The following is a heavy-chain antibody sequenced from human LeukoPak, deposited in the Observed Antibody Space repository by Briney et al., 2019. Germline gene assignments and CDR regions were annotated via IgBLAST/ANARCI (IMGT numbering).Heavy chain of an antibody. CDR3: ARTRPHYNILTGYSTSRWFDP. CDR1: GGSFSGYY. D-gene: IGHD3-9*01. Sequence: PSETLSLTCAVYGGSFSGYYWSWIRQPPEKGLEWIGHISYSGSTSYNPSLKSRVTISEDTSRTQFSLRLSSVTAADTAVYYCARTRPHYNILTGYSTSRWFDPWGQGTLVTVSA. CDR2: ISYSGST. J-gene: IGHJ5*02. V-gene: IGHV4-59*01.